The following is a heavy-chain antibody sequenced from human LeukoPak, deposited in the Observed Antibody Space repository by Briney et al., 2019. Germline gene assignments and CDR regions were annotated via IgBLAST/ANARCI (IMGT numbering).Heavy chain of an antibody. Sequence: PGGSLRLSCAASGFTFSSYGMHGVRQAPAKGREWGMVIWYDGRNKHYTDSAKGRFTIPRDNPKNTLHLQRDSPRAQDTAVFYCASPLGGNWGQGTLVTVSS. J-gene: IGHJ4*02. CDR1: GFTFSSYG. CDR2: IWYDGRNK. D-gene: IGHD6-25*01. V-gene: IGHV3-33*01. CDR3: ASPLGGN.